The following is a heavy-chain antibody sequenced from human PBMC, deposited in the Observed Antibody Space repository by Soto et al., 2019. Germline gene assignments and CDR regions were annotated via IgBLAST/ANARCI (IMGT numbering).Heavy chain of an antibody. CDR2: VYYTGST. CDR1: GGSMSNYY. Sequence: QVQLQESGPGLVKPSETLSLTCTVSGGSMSNYYWSWVRQPPGKRLEWIGYVYYTGSTSYNPSLTSRVTISVDTSKNQFSLKLSSVTAGDTAVYYCARRAPGEPLGVWGQGTTVTVSS. D-gene: IGHD7-27*01. J-gene: IGHJ6*02. V-gene: IGHV4-59*08. CDR3: ARRAPGEPLGV.